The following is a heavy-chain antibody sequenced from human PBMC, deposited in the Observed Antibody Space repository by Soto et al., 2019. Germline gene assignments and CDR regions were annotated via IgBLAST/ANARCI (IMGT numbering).Heavy chain of an antibody. J-gene: IGHJ6*02. V-gene: IGHV1-69*13. CDR2: IIPIFGTA. CDR1: GGTFSSYA. CDR3: ARIPNPTTYYYDSGGYLRQGYYGMDV. Sequence: GASVKVSCAACGGTFSSYAISWVRQAPGQGLEWMGGIIPIFGTANYAQKFQGRVTITADESTSTAYMELSSLRSEDTAVYYCARIPNPTTYYYDSGGYLRQGYYGMDVWGQGTTVTVSS. D-gene: IGHD3-22*01.